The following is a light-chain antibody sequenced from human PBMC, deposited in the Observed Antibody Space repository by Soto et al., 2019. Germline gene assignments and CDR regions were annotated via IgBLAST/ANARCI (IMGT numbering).Light chain of an antibody. J-gene: IGLJ2*01. V-gene: IGLV1-40*01. CDR3: PSYDSSLRVV. CDR2: GNS. CDR1: SSNIGAGYD. Sequence: QSVLTQPPSVSGAPGQRVTISCTGSSSNIGAGYDVHWYQQLPGTAPKVLIYGNSNRPSGVPDRFSGSKSGTSASLAITGLQDEDEADYYCPSYDSSLRVVFGGGTKLTVL.